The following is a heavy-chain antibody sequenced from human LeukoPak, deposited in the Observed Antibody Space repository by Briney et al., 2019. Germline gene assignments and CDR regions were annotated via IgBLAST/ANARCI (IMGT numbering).Heavy chain of an antibody. CDR1: AFTDSSNY. J-gene: IGHJ5*02. V-gene: IGHV3-66*01. CDR3: AVSNWMDP. Sequence: GGSLRLSCAASAFTDSSNYMSWVRQAPGKGLEWVSVIYSGGTTYYADSVKGRFTISRDNAKNTLHLQMDSLTVEDTAVYYCAVSNWMDPWGQGTLVTVSS. CDR2: IYSGGTT.